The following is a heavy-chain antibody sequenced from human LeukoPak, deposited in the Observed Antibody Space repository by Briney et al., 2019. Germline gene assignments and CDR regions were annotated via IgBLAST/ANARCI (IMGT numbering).Heavy chain of an antibody. D-gene: IGHD2-8*01. CDR1: GFTFSSYG. J-gene: IGHJ4*01. Sequence: GGSLRLSCAASGFTFSSYGMHWVRQAPGKGLEWVAVISYDGSNKYYADSVKGRFTISRDNSKNTLYLQMNSLRAEDTAVYYCAKVXYDLYXFDYXXXXTLVTVSS. V-gene: IGHV3-30*18. CDR3: AKVXYDLYXFDY. CDR2: ISYDGSNK.